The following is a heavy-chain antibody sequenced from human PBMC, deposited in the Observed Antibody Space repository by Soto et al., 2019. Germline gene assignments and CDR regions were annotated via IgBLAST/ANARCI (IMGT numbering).Heavy chain of an antibody. CDR2: INGSGSTT. V-gene: IGHV3-23*01. D-gene: IGHD3-3*01. CDR3: AKGPTIFGVVITFEYYYGMDV. CDR1: GFILSSSA. J-gene: IGHJ6*02. Sequence: LRLSCAASGFILSSSAMSWVRQAPGKGLEWVSAINGSGSTTYYADSVKGRFTISGDNSKNTVYLQMNSLRAEDTAVYYCAKGPTIFGVVITFEYYYGMDVWGQGTTVTVSS.